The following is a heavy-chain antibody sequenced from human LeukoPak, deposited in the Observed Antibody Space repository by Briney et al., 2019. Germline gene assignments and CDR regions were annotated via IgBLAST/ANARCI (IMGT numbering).Heavy chain of an antibody. J-gene: IGHJ3*02. CDR1: GGSISDYF. CDR2: IYYSGST. D-gene: IGHD3-10*01. V-gene: IGHV4-59*08. CDR3: ARHGGVVRGQGSDAFDI. Sequence: PSETLSLTYTVSGGSISDYFWSWVRQPPGKGLEWIGYIYYSGSTKYNPSLKSRVTISLDTSKNQFSLKLTSVTAADTAVCYCARHGGVVRGQGSDAFDIWGQGTMVTVSS.